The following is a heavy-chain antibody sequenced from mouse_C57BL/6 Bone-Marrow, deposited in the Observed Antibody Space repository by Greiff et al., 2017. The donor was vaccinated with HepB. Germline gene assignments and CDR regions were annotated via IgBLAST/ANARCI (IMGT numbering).Heavy chain of an antibody. CDR2: IDPSDSYT. CDR1: GYTFTSYW. Sequence: QVQLQQPGAELVMPGASVKLSCKASGYTFTSYWMHWVKQRPGQGLEWIGEIDPSDSYTNYNQKFKGKSTLTVDKSSSTAYMQLSSLTSEDSAVYYCARDGYVPWFAYWGQGTLVTVSA. CDR3: ARDGYVPWFAY. J-gene: IGHJ3*01. D-gene: IGHD2-2*01. V-gene: IGHV1-69*01.